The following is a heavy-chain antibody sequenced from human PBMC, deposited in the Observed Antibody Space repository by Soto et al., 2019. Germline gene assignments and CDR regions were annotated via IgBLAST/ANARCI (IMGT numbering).Heavy chain of an antibody. J-gene: IGHJ4*02. D-gene: IGHD4-17*01. Sequence: EVQLVESGGGLVQPGGSLRLSCAASGFTINSHWMHWVRQAPGKGLVWVSRINNDGSSTNYADSVKGRFTISRDKAKKTLYLEKSCLRLEDTAVYYCAAWGGVDGDYAVFDYWGLGALVTVSS. CDR3: AAWGGVDGDYAVFDY. CDR1: GFTINSHW. V-gene: IGHV3-74*01. CDR2: INNDGSST.